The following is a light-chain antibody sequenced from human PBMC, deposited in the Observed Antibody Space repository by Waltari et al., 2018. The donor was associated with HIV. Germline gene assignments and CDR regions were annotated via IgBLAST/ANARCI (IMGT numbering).Light chain of an antibody. CDR3: NSRDSSGHHVV. CDR1: SLRRYY. Sequence: SSELTQDPAVSVALGQSVRITCQGDSLRRYYASWYQEKPGQAPELGTYCRNNRPSWSPDRFSGSSSGNTASLTITGAQAEDEADYYYNSRDSSGHHVVFGGGTKLTVL. J-gene: IGLJ2*01. CDR2: CRN. V-gene: IGLV3-19*01.